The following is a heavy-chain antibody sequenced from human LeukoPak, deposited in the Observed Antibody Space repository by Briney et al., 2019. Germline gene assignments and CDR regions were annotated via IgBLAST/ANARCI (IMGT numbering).Heavy chain of an antibody. CDR3: AKGSGWYPHFDY. CDR2: ISGAST. V-gene: IGHV3-23*01. Sequence: GGSLRLSCAASGFTFSSYPMTWVRQAPGKGLEWVSAISGASTYYADSVKGRFTISRDNSKNTLYLQMNTLRADDTAVYYCAKGSGWYPHFDYWGQGTLVTVSS. D-gene: IGHD6-19*01. CDR1: GFTFSSYP. J-gene: IGHJ4*02.